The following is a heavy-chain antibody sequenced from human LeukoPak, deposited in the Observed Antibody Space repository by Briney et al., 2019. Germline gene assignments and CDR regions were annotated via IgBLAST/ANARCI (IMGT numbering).Heavy chain of an antibody. Sequence: ASVKVSCKAAGYIFTSSGFSWVRQAPGQGLEWMGWISVYNGNTNYAQKVQDRVTMTTDTSTSTAYMELRSLTSDDTAVYCCASLAVTGYFDYWGQGTLVTVSS. CDR3: ASLAVTGYFDY. V-gene: IGHV1-18*01. D-gene: IGHD4-23*01. CDR2: ISVYNGNT. J-gene: IGHJ4*02. CDR1: GYIFTSSG.